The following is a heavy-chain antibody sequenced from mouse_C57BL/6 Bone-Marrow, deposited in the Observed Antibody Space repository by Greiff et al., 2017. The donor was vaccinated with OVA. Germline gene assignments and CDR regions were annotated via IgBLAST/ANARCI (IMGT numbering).Heavy chain of an antibody. CDR3: ARELGREDWYFDV. Sequence: QVQLKESGPGLVQPSQSLSITCTVSGFSLTSYGVHWVRQSPGKGLEWLGVIWSGGSTDYNAAFISRLSISKDNSKSQVFFKMNSLQADDTAIYYCARELGREDWYFDVWGTGTTVTVSS. V-gene: IGHV2-2*01. D-gene: IGHD4-1*01. CDR1: GFSLTSYG. J-gene: IGHJ1*03. CDR2: IWSGGST.